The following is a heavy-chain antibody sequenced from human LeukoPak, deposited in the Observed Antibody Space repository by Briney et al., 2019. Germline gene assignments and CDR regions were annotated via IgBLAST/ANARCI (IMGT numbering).Heavy chain of an antibody. CDR3: ARRYYSSGWYPGRYFDY. V-gene: IGHV4-39*07. CDR1: GGSISSSSHY. J-gene: IGHJ4*02. Sequence: SETLSLTCSVSGGSISSSSHYWGWVRQPPGRNLEWIGNIYYSGGTNYNPSLKSRVTISVDTSKNQFSLKLSSVTAADTAVYYCARRYYSSGWYPGRYFDYWGQGTLVTVSS. D-gene: IGHD6-19*01. CDR2: IYYSGGT.